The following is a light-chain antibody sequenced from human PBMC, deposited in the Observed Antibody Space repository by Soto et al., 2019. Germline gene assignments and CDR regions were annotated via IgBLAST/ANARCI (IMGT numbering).Light chain of an antibody. CDR1: QSIGNH. CDR2: GAS. J-gene: IGKJ4*01. V-gene: IGKV3D-15*01. CDR3: QQYRAWPLS. Sequence: EIVVTQSPATLSVSPGERATLSCRASQSIGNHLAWYQQKPGQAPRLLIYGASTRATTIPARFSGSGSGTDFTLTISSLQSGDFAVYYCQQYRAWPLSVGGGTKVEIK.